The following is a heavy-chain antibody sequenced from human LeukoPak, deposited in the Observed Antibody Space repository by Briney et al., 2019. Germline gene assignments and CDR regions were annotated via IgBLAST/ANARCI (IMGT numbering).Heavy chain of an antibody. CDR2: ISGSGDST. V-gene: IGHV3-23*01. CDR1: GFTFSTYA. D-gene: IGHD3-10*01. CDR3: ARDRPYGSYDY. Sequence: GGSLRLSCAASGFTFSTYAMSWVRQAPGKGLEWVSSISGSGDSTHYADSVKGRFTISRDNSKNTLYLQMISLRAEDTAVYYCARDRPYGSYDYWGQGALVTVSS. J-gene: IGHJ4*02.